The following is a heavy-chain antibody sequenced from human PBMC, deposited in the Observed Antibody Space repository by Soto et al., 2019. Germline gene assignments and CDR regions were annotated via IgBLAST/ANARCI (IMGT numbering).Heavy chain of an antibody. CDR1: GFTVSSNY. CDR3: ARRCIAAAGSFYWFDP. V-gene: IGHV3-53*01. D-gene: IGHD6-13*01. CDR2: IYSGGST. J-gene: IGHJ5*02. Sequence: EVQLVKSGGGLIQPGGSLRLSCAASGFTVSSNYMSWVRQAPGKGLEWVSVIYSGGSTYYADSVKGRFTISRDNSKNTLYLQMNSLRAEDTAVYYCARRCIAAAGSFYWFDPWGQGTLVTVSS.